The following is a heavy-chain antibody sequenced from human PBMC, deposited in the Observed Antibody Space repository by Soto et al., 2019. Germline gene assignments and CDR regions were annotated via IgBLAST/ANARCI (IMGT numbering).Heavy chain of an antibody. CDR3: AREPRYCSGGSCSIMGDAFDI. D-gene: IGHD2-15*01. CDR1: GFTVTDIY. V-gene: IGHV3-66*01. Sequence: EVQLVESGGGLVQPGGSLRLSCVASGFTVTDIYMNWVRQAPGKWLEWVSVIYKDFTDYADFVKGRFSVSTDSSKNALYLQMDNLRAEDTAVYYCAREPRYCSGGSCSIMGDAFDIWGQGATVTVSS. J-gene: IGHJ3*02. CDR2: IYKDFT.